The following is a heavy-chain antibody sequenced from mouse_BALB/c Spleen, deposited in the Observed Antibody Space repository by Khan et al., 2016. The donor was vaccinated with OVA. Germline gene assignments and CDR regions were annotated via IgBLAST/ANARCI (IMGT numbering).Heavy chain of an antibody. CDR2: INSYGGST. CDR3: ARKARTIN. J-gene: IGHJ2*01. Sequence: EVELVESGGGLVQPGGSLKLSCAASGFTFSSYGMSWVRQTPDKRLELVATINSYGGSTYYPDGVKGRFTISRDNAKNTLYLQMSSLKSEDTAMYYCARKARTINWGQGTTLTVSS. CDR1: GFTFSSYG. V-gene: IGHV5-6-3*01.